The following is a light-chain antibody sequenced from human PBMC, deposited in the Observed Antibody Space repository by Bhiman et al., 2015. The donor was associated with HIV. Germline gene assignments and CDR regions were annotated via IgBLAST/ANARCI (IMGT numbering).Light chain of an antibody. V-gene: IGLV1-44*01. CDR2: RNN. CDR3: SSYAGHSIYV. Sequence: QSVLTQPPSASGTPGQRVTISCSGSSSNIGNNTVNWYQHLPGTAPKLLIYRNNQRPSGVSNRFSGSKSGNTASLTISGLQAEDEADYYCSSYAGHSIYVFGTGTKVTVL. J-gene: IGLJ1*01. CDR1: SSNIGNNT.